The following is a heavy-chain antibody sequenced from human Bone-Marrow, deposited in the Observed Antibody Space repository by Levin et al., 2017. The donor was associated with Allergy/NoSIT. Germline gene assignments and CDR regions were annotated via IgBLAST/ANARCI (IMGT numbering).Heavy chain of an antibody. V-gene: IGHV1-3*01. Sequence: GESLKISCKASGYTFTSYAMHWVRQAPGQRLEWMGWINAGNGNTKYSQKFQGRVTITRDTSASTAYMELSSLRSEDTAVYYCARGGVQLLHLFAGYFDLWGRGTLVTVSS. D-gene: IGHD2-2*02. CDR2: INAGNGNT. CDR1: GYTFTSYA. CDR3: ARGGVQLLHLFAGYFDL. J-gene: IGHJ2*01.